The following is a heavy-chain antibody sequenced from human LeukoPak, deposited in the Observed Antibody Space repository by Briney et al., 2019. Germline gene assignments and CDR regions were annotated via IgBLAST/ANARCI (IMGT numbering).Heavy chain of an antibody. CDR1: GYTFTGYY. J-gene: IGHJ5*02. D-gene: IGHD6-19*01. CDR2: INPNSGGT. V-gene: IGHV1-2*02. CDR3: ARAGIAVAGTGDWFDP. Sequence: ASVKVCCKASGYTFTGYYMHWVRQAPGQGLEWMGWINPNSGGTNYAQRFQGRVTMTRDTSISTAYMELSRLRSDDTAVYYCARAGIAVAGTGDWFDPWGQGTLVTVSS.